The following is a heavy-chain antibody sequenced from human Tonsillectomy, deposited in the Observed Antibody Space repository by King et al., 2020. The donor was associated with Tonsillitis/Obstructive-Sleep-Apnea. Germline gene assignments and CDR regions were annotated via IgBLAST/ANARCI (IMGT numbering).Heavy chain of an antibody. J-gene: IGHJ4*02. Sequence: VQLVESGGGLVQPGGSLRLSCVASGFTFRNHAMSWFRQAPGKGLTWFSTISGRGVHTYYADSVKGRFTISRANSKITLTLHMNSLRASATAVYYCARGSDDFYYWGQGTLVTVSS. CDR2: ISGRGVHT. CDR3: ARGSDDFYY. D-gene: IGHD3-3*01. CDR1: GFTFRNHA. V-gene: IGHV3-23*04.